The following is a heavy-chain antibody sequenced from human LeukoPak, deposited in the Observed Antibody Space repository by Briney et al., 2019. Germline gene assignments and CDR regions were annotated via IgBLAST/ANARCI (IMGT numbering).Heavy chain of an antibody. V-gene: IGHV4-39*01. J-gene: IGHJ6*03. CDR1: GDSISSNTHF. CDR3: ARVSWFPGTSYYYMDV. Sequence: SETLSLTCTVSGDSISSNTHFWGWIRQPPGKGLEWIGTIYYTGSTYYNPSLKSRVTISVDTSKNQFSLKLSSVTAADTALFYCARVSWFPGTSYYYMDVWGKGTTVTVSS. CDR2: IYYTGST. D-gene: IGHD1-1*01.